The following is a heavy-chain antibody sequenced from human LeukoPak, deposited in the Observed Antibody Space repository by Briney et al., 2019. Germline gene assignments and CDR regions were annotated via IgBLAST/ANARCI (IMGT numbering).Heavy chain of an antibody. D-gene: IGHD3-10*01. CDR3: ARDPFPVLLWFGDPKAWFDP. Sequence: GGSLRLSCAASGLSFSDYYMSWIRQAPGKGLEWVSYISSSGSTICYADSVKGRFTISRDNAKNSLYLQMNSLRAEDTAVYYCARDPFPVLLWFGDPKAWFDPWGQGTLVTVSS. CDR2: ISSSGSTI. V-gene: IGHV3-11*01. J-gene: IGHJ5*02. CDR1: GLSFSDYY.